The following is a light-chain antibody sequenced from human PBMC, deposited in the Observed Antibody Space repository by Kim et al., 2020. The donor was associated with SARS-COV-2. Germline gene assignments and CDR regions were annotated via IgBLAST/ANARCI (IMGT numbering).Light chain of an antibody. J-gene: IGKJ4*01. CDR1: QSLTTF. CDR2: DAS. V-gene: IGKV3-11*01. CDR3: QQRFSWPLT. Sequence: SLSPGESATLSCRASQSLTTFLAWYQHKPGQAPRLLIYDASNRATGVPARFSGSGSGTDFTLTINYLEPEDFAVYYCQQRFSWPLTFGGGTKLEI.